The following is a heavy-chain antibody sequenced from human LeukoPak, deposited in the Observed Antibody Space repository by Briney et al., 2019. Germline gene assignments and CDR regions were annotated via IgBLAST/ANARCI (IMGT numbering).Heavy chain of an antibody. D-gene: IGHD3-9*01. CDR2: ISQDGSVT. CDR1: GFTLRRNW. CDR3: ARALTDTRNGLDI. Sequence: GGSLRLSCAASGFTLRRNWMHWVRQVPGKGGGWVSRISQDGSVTNSADSVQGRFTISRDDAKNTLYLQMNSLRAEDTAVYYCARALTDTRNGLDIWGQGTMVTVSS. V-gene: IGHV3-74*01. J-gene: IGHJ3*02.